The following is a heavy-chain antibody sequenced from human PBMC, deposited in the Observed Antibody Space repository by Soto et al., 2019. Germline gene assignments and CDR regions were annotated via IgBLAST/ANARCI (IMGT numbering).Heavy chain of an antibody. CDR2: SYPSGGST. CDR3: ARDFSGPMDY. CDR1: GYTFTNYY. V-gene: IGHV1-46*01. Sequence: ASVKVSCKASGYTFTNYYMHWVRQAPGQGLEWMGISYPSGGSTRNAQKFQGRVTMTRDTSTSTVYMELSSLRSEDTAVSYCARDFSGPMDYWGRGALVTVSS. D-gene: IGHD3-10*01. J-gene: IGHJ4*02.